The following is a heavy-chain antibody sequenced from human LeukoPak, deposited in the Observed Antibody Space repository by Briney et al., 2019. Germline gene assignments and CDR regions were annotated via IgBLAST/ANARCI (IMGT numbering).Heavy chain of an antibody. CDR3: ARGDGYSYGLFDY. V-gene: IGHV4-61*08. D-gene: IGHD5-18*01. Sequence: SETLSLTCTVSGGSISSGDYYRSWIRQPPGKGLEWIGYIYYSGSTNYNPSLKSRVTISVDTSKNQFSLKLSSVTAADTAVYYCARGDGYSYGLFDYWGQGTLVTVSS. CDR1: GGSISSGDYY. CDR2: IYYSGST. J-gene: IGHJ4*02.